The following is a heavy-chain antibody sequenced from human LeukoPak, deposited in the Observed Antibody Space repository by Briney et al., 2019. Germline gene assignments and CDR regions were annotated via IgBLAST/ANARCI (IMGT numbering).Heavy chain of an antibody. V-gene: IGHV3-53*01. CDR2: IYSGGST. D-gene: IGHD1-14*01. CDR3: ARDVTVTGIDY. CDR1: GFTVSSNY. J-gene: IGHJ4*02. Sequence: GGSLRLSCAASGFTVSSNYMSWVRPAPGKGLEWVSVIYSGGSTYYADSVKGRFTISRDNSKNTLYLQMNSLRAEDTAVYYCARDVTVTGIDYWGQGTLVTVSS.